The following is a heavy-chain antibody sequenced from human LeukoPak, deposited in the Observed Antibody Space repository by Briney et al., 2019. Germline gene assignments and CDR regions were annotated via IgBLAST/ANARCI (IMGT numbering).Heavy chain of an antibody. V-gene: IGHV3-13*01. CDR3: ARAVYGGNGMDV. Sequence: GGSLRLSCAASGFTFSSYDMHWVRQATGKGLEWVSAIGTAGDTYYPGFVKGRFTISRENAKNSLYLQMNSLRAGDTAVYYCARAVYGGNGMDVWGQGTTVTVSS. D-gene: IGHD4-23*01. J-gene: IGHJ6*02. CDR1: GFTFSSYD. CDR2: IGTAGDT.